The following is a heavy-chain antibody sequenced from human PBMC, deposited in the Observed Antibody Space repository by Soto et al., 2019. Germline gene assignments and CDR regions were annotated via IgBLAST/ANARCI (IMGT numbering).Heavy chain of an antibody. CDR3: ARAAGNYDFWSGSLVDP. D-gene: IGHD3-3*01. Sequence: TLSLTCAFSGGSISSGRYSWSWIRQPPGKGLEWIGYIYHSGSTYYNPSLKSRVTISVDRSKNQFSLKLSSVTAADTAVYYCARAAGNYDFWSGSLVDPWGQGTLVTVSS. CDR2: IYHSGST. J-gene: IGHJ5*02. CDR1: GGSISSGRYS. V-gene: IGHV4-30-2*01.